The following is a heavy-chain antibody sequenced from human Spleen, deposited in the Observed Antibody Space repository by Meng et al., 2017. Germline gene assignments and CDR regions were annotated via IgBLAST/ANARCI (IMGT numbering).Heavy chain of an antibody. V-gene: IGHV1-2*02. CDR1: GYTFTGYY. CDR3: ATYYYDSSGYYSLHY. D-gene: IGHD3-22*01. J-gene: IGHJ4*02. Sequence: ASVKVSCKASGYTFTGYYMHWVRQAPGQGLEWMGWINPNSGGTNYAQKFQGRVTMTRDTSISTAYMELSRLRSDDTAVYYCATYYYDSSGYYSLHYWGQGTLVTVSS. CDR2: INPNSGGT.